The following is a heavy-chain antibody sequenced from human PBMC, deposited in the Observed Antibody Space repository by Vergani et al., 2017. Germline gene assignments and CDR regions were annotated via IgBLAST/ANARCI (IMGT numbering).Heavy chain of an antibody. Sequence: QVQLVQSGAEVKKPGASVKVSCKASGDTFVHYGISWVRQAPGQGLEWMGWISVYNGNTNYAQGLQGRVTMTTDTSTSTAYMELRSLTSDDTAVYYCAKGGVSYDIFGGDKYYYYGLDVWGQGTTVSVSS. J-gene: IGHJ6*02. CDR3: AKGGVSYDIFGGDKYYYYGLDV. CDR2: ISVYNGNT. CDR1: GDTFVHYG. V-gene: IGHV1-18*01. D-gene: IGHD3-9*01.